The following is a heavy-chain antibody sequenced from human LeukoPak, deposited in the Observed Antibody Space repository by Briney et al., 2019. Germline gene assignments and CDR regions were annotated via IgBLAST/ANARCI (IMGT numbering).Heavy chain of an antibody. J-gene: IGHJ4*02. CDR3: ARTRGYSYGPPFDF. V-gene: IGHV5-10-1*01. D-gene: IGHD5-18*01. CDR1: GYSFTNYW. Sequence: GESLRISCKGSGYSFTNYWITWVRQMPGKGLEWMGRVDPSDSYTNYSPSFQGHVTISADKSITIAYLQWSSLKASDTAMYYCARTRGYSYGPPFDFWGQGTLVTVSS. CDR2: VDPSDSYT.